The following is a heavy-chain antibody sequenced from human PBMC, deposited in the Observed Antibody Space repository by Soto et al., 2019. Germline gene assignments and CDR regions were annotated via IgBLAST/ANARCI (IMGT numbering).Heavy chain of an antibody. CDR2: IFPKFGTT. CDR3: EAELTFGKLSVV. D-gene: IGHD3-16*02. CDR1: GDTDTNYV. J-gene: IGHJ6*02. Sequence: QVQLVQSGAEVKKPGSSVKVSCKASGDTDTNYVISWVRQAPGQGLEWMGGIFPKFGTTYSAQKLQDRLTINADERTSTVYMQLSSLRLDDTAVYYCEAELTFGKLSVVWGQGTTVTVFS. V-gene: IGHV1-69*01.